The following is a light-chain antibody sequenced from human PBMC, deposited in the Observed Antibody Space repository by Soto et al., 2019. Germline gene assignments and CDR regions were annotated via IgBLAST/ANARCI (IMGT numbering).Light chain of an antibody. CDR3: SSYTSASALL. V-gene: IGLV2-14*01. CDR2: EVS. Sequence: QSVLTQPASVSGSPGQSITISWTGTSSDVGGYNYVSWYQQHPGKAPKLMIFEVSNRPSGVSYRFSGSKSGNTASLTISGLQADDEADYYCSSYTSASALLFGTGTKVTVL. CDR1: SSDVGGYNY. J-gene: IGLJ1*01.